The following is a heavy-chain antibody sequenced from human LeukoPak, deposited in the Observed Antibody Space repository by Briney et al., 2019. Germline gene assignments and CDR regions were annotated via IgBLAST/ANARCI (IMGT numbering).Heavy chain of an antibody. CDR3: ARDLGDIVVVVAAIGSNAFDI. V-gene: IGHV1-18*01. CDR1: GYTFTSYG. CDR2: ISAYNGNT. Sequence: GASVKVSCKASGYTFTSYGISWVRQAPGQGLEWMGWISAYNGNTNYAQRLQGRVTMTTDTSTSTAYMELRSLRSDDTAVYYCARDLGDIVVVVAAIGSNAFDIWGQGTMVTVSS. J-gene: IGHJ3*02. D-gene: IGHD2-15*01.